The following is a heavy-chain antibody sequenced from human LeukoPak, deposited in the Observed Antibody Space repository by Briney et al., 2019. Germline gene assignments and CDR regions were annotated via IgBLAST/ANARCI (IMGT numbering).Heavy chain of an antibody. J-gene: IGHJ2*01. CDR2: IDTSGNT. CDR1: GGSISSYY. CDR3: ARVSSSWYQDWYFDL. V-gene: IGHV4-4*07. D-gene: IGHD6-13*01. Sequence: SETLSLTCTVSGGSISSYYWSWIRQPAGKGLEWIGRIDTSGNTNYKPSLKSRVAMSVDTSKKQFSLKLSSVTAADTAVYYCARVSSSWYQDWYFDLWGRGTLVTVSS.